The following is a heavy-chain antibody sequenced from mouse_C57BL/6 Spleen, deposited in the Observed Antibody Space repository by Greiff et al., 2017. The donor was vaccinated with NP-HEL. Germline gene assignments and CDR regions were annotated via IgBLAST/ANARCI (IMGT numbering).Heavy chain of an antibody. CDR1: GYTFTSYW. D-gene: IGHD2-2*01. J-gene: IGHJ4*01. CDR2: IYPGSGST. CDR3: ARGGYYGYDDAMDY. V-gene: IGHV1-55*01. Sequence: QVQLQQSGAELVKPGASVKMSCKASGYTFTSYWITWVKQRPGQGLEWIGDIYPGSGSTNYNEKFKSKATLTVDTSSSTAYMQLSSLTSEDSAVYYCARGGYYGYDDAMDYWGQGTSVTVSS.